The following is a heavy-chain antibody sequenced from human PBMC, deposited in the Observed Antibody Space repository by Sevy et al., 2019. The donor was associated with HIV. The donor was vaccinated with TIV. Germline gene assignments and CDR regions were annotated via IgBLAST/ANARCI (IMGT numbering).Heavy chain of an antibody. CDR2: ISAYNGNT. D-gene: IGHD3-22*01. J-gene: IGHJ4*02. CDR3: ARDWAPGYYYDAIGVKRDYYFDY. CDR1: DYTFTTQG. V-gene: IGHV1-18*01. Sequence: ASVKVSCKASDYTFTTQGFNWVRQAPGQGLEWRGWISAYNGNTKYAKKFQGRVTMTKDKSTSTAYMELRSLTSDDTAVYYCARDWAPGYYYDAIGVKRDYYFDYWGQGTLVTVSS.